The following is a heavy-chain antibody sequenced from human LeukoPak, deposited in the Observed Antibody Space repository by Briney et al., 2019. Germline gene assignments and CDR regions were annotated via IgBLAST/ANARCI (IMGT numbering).Heavy chain of an antibody. CDR3: ARDNGMGYYGGSGYFDY. Sequence: ASVKVSCKASGYSFTAFYIHWVRQAPGQGLEWMGWIHPRSGETNYAYKFRGRVTMTRDTSISTAYMDLGSLGSDDTAVYYCARDNGMGYYGGSGYFDYWGQGTLVTVSS. CDR2: IHPRSGET. J-gene: IGHJ4*02. V-gene: IGHV1-2*02. D-gene: IGHD1-26*01. CDR1: GYSFTAFY.